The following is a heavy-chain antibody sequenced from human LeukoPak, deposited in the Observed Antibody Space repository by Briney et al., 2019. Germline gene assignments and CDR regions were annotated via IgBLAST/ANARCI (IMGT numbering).Heavy chain of an antibody. V-gene: IGHV3-23*01. J-gene: IGHJ3*02. Sequence: PGGSLRLSCAASGFTLSDYYMSWIRQAPGKGLEWVSAISGSGGSTYYADSVKGRFTISRDNSKNTLYLQMNSLRAEDTAVYYCASAILTPHYYGSGTPNGMAFDIWGQGTMVTVSS. D-gene: IGHD3-10*01. CDR2: ISGSGGST. CDR1: GFTLSDYY. CDR3: ASAILTPHYYGSGTPNGMAFDI.